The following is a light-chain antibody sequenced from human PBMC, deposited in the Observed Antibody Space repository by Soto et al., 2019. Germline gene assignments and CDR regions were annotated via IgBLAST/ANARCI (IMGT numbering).Light chain of an antibody. CDR1: QSVSSY. CDR3: QQLNNYPRT. V-gene: IGKV3-11*01. J-gene: IGKJ5*01. Sequence: IVLTQSPATLSLSPGERAPLSCRASQSVSSYLAWYQQKPGQAPRLLIYDASTMQSGIPSRFSGSGSGTDFTLTISSLQPEDFAAYYCQQLNNYPRTFGQGTRLEIK. CDR2: DAS.